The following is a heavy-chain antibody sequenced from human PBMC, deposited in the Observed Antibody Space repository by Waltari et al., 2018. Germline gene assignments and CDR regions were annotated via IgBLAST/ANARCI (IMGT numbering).Heavy chain of an antibody. J-gene: IGHJ6*02. Sequence: EVQLVESGGGLVQPGGSLRLSCAASGFSVSSNYMSWVRQAPGKGLEWLSVIYSGGTTHYADSVRGRFIISRHNSNNTLYLQMNSLRPEDTAVYYCAREYYYYYHGMDVWGQGTTVTVS. CDR1: GFSVSSNY. CDR3: AREYYYYYHGMDV. CDR2: IYSGGTT. V-gene: IGHV3-53*04.